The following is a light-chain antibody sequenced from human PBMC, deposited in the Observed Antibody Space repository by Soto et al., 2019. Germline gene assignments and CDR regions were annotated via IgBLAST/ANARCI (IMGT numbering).Light chain of an antibody. V-gene: IGKV1-33*01. Sequence: DIQMTQSPSSLSASVGDRVTITCQASQDISNYLNWYQQKPGKAPNLLIYDAFNLETGVPSRFSGGRSGTYFTFTISSLQPEDIATYYCLQYRNFPLTFGGGTKVEIK. J-gene: IGKJ4*01. CDR3: LQYRNFPLT. CDR1: QDISNY. CDR2: DAF.